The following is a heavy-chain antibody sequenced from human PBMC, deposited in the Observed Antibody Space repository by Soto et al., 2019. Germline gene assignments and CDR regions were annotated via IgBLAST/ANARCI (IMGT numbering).Heavy chain of an antibody. V-gene: IGHV1-2*04. CDR3: AREIGYDGSGSNDAFDI. CDR2: INPNSGGT. CDR1: GDTFTGYY. D-gene: IGHD3-10*01. J-gene: IGHJ3*02. Sequence: ASVKVSCKASGDTFTGYYMHWVRQAPGQGLEWMGWINPNSGGTNYAQKFQGWVTMTRDTSISTAYMELSRLRSDDTAVYYCAREIGYDGSGSNDAFDIWGQGTMVTVSS.